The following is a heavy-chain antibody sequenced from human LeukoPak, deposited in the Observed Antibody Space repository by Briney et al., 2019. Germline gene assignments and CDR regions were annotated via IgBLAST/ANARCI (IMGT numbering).Heavy chain of an antibody. V-gene: IGHV4-34*01. CDR1: GGSFSGYY. CDR2: INHSGST. Sequence: SETLSLTCAVYGGSFSGYYWSWIRQPPGKGLEWIGEINHSGSTNYNPSLKSRVTISVDTSKNQFSLKLSPVTAADTAVYYCARVKRFAMDVWGQGTTVTVSS. D-gene: IGHD3-3*01. CDR3: ARVKRFAMDV. J-gene: IGHJ6*02.